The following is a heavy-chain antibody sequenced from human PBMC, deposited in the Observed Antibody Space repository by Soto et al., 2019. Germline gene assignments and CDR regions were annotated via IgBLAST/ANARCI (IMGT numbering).Heavy chain of an antibody. CDR3: VRDGVGATTYFGYFDY. CDR2: TRHDGSNT. Sequence: QVQLVESGGGVVQPGRSLRLSCAASGFNFGGYGMHWVRQAPGKGLEWVAITRHDGSNTYYADSVRGRFTISRDNSMNTLYLQMNSLTVEDTAVYYCVRDGVGATTYFGYFDYWGQGTLITVSS. CDR1: GFNFGGYG. V-gene: IGHV3-33*01. D-gene: IGHD1-26*01. J-gene: IGHJ4*02.